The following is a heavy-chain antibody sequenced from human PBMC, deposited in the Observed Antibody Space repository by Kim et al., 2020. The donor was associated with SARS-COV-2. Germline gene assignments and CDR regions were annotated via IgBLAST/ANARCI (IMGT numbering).Heavy chain of an antibody. V-gene: IGHV4-34*01. CDR1: GGSHSGYY. Sequence: SETLSLTCAVYGGSHSGYYWSWTRQPPGKGLEWIGEINHSGSTNYNPFLKSRVTISVDTSKNQFSLKLSSVTAADTAVYYCARRRPYGMDVWGQGTTVAVSS. CDR2: INHSGST. CDR3: ARRRPYGMDV. J-gene: IGHJ6*02.